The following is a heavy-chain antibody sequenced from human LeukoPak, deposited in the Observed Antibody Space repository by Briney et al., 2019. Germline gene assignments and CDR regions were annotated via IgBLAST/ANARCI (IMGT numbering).Heavy chain of an antibody. Sequence: SVKVSCKVSGGIFGSYAINWVRQAPGQGLEWLGRIIPIFDTPNYAQTFQGRVTISADKSTRTVYMELTSLRSEDTALYYCAKGSRLREAGSYRFWGQGNLVTVSS. CDR1: GGIFGSYA. CDR2: IIPIFDTP. CDR3: AKGSRLREAGSYRF. V-gene: IGHV1-69*06. D-gene: IGHD3-16*02. J-gene: IGHJ4*02.